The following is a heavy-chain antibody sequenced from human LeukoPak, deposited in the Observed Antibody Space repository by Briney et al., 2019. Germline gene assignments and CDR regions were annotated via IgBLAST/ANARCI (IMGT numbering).Heavy chain of an antibody. CDR1: GFTFSSYS. CDR2: ISSSSSYI. J-gene: IGHJ4*02. D-gene: IGHD1-26*01. CDR3: ARDRGGSSVLPLFDY. Sequence: GGSLRLSCAASGFTFSSYSMNWVRQAPGKGLEWVSSISSSSSYIYYADSVKGRFTISRDNAKNSLYLQMNSLRAEDTAVYYCARDRGGSSVLPLFDYWGQGTLVTVSS. V-gene: IGHV3-21*01.